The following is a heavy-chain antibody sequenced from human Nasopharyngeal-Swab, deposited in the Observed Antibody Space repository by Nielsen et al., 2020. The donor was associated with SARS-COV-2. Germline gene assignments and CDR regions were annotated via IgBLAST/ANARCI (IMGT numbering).Heavy chain of an antibody. Sequence: ASVKDSCKASGYSFTNYGVNWVRQAPGQGLEWMGWINTKTGNPTYAQGFTGRFVFSLDTSVTTAYLQISSLEAEDTAVYYCARDGTHCSGGTCFDNWGQGTLVTVSS. CDR1: GYSFTNYG. J-gene: IGHJ5*02. CDR2: INTKTGNP. V-gene: IGHV7-4-1*02. D-gene: IGHD2-15*01. CDR3: ARDGTHCSGGTCFDN.